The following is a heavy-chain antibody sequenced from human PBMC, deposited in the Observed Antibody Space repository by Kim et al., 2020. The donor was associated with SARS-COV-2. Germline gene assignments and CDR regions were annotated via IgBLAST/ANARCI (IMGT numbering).Heavy chain of an antibody. V-gene: IGHV3-43*01. Sequence: DSVKGRFTISRDNSKNSLYLQMNSLRTEDTALYYCAKVSLIAAAANFDYWGQGTLVTVSS. J-gene: IGHJ4*02. D-gene: IGHD6-13*01. CDR3: AKVSLIAAAANFDY.